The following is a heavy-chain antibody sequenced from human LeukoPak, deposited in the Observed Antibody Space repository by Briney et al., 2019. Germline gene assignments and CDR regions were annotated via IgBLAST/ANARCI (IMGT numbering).Heavy chain of an antibody. CDR3: ARGRIAKIVVVHSFSYGMDV. CDR2: IHDYTGDT. CDR1: GGSFTDYF. J-gene: IGHJ6*02. D-gene: IGHD3-22*01. V-gene: IGHV4-34*01. Sequence: PSETLSLTCSVYGGSFTDYFWTWLRQSPGKGVEWIGEIHDYTGDTNYNPSLNSRVSISLEKSKNQFSLELRSVTAADTAVYYCARGRIAKIVVVHSFSYGMDVWGQGTTVTVSS.